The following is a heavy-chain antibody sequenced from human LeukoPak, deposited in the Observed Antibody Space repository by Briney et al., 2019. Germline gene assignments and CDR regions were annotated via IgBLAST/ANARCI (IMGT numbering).Heavy chain of an antibody. V-gene: IGHV4-34*01. CDR2: INHSGST. CDR3: ARGPVAALVPYWFDP. J-gene: IGHJ5*02. CDR1: GGSFSGYY. Sequence: SETLSLTCAVYGGSFSGYYWSWLRQPPGKGLEWIGEINHSGSTNYNPSLKSRVTISVDTSKNQFSLKLSSVTAADMAVYYCARGPVAALVPYWFDPWGQGTLVTVSS. D-gene: IGHD6-6*01.